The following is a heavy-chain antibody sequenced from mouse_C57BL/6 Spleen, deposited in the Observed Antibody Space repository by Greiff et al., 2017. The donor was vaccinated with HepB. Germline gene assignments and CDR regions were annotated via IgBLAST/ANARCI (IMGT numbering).Heavy chain of an antibody. CDR3: ARKRYDYDGTKAMDD. CDR1: GFTFSDYG. V-gene: IGHV5-17*01. J-gene: IGHJ4*01. D-gene: IGHD2-4*01. Sequence: EVMLVESGGGLVKPGGSLKLSCAASGFTFSDYGMHWVRQAPEKGLEWVAYISSGSSTIYYADTVKGRFTISRDNAKNTLFLQMTSLRSEDTAMYDCARKRYDYDGTKAMDDWGQGTSVTVSS. CDR2: ISSGSSTI.